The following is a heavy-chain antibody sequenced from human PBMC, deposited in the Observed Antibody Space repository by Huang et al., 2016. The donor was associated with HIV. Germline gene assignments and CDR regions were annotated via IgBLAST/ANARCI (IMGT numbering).Heavy chain of an antibody. D-gene: IGHD2-15*01. V-gene: IGHV1-2*02. CDR3: AREVVSATGYYYYGMDV. J-gene: IGHJ6*02. CDR1: GYTFTGYY. CDR2: INPKGSGT. Sequence: QVQLVQLGAKVKKPGASVTVSCKAFGYTFTGYYMRRWRQAAVQGHEWMGWINPKGSGTNKAREFKGRISINKGTSVSTAYMELSRLRSDDTAVYYCAREVVSATGYYYYGMDVWGQGTTVTVSS.